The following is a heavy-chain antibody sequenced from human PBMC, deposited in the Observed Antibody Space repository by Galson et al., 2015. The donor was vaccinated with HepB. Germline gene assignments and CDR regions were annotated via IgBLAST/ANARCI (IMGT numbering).Heavy chain of an antibody. CDR3: ARDHVSLEFDP. CDR2: ILYDGGNK. J-gene: IGHJ5*02. Sequence: SLRLSCAASGFTLSRYSMHWVRQAPGKGLEWVAVILYDGGNKYYADSVKGRFTISRDTSKNTMYLQMNSLKVEDTALYHCARDHVSLEFDPSGQGTLVTVSS. CDR1: GFTLSRYS. V-gene: IGHV3-30*03.